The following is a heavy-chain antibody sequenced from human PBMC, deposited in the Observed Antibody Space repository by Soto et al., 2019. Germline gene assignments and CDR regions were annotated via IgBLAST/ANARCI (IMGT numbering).Heavy chain of an antibody. CDR2: IIPIFGTA. CDR1: GGTFSSYA. J-gene: IGHJ4*02. CDR3: ATREAATVDTAMAYYFDY. V-gene: IGHV1-69*06. D-gene: IGHD5-18*01. Sequence: GASVKVSCKASGGTFSSYAISWVRQAPGQGLEWMGGIIPIFGTANYAQKFQGRVTITADKSTSTAYMELSSLRSEDMAVYYCATREAATVDTAMAYYFDYWGQGTLVTVSS.